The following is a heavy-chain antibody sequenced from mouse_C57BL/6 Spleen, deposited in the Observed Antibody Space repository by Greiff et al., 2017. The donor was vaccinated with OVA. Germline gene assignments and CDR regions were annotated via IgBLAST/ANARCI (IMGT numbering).Heavy chain of an antibody. CDR3: AREDEGY. CDR1: GYTFTSYG. J-gene: IGHJ2*01. CDR2: IYPRSGNT. V-gene: IGHV1-81*01. Sequence: QVQLKESGAELARPGASVKLSCKASGYTFTSYGISWVKQRTGQGLEWIGEIYPRSGNTYYNEKFKGKATLTADKSSSTAYMELRSLTSEDSAVYFCAREDEGYWGQGTTLTVSS.